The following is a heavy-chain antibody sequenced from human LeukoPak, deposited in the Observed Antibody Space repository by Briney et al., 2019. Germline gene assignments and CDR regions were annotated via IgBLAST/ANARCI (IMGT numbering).Heavy chain of an antibody. Sequence: PGGSLRLSCAASGFTFSDYYMSWILQAPGKGLEWVSYISSSGSTIYYADSVKGRFTISRDNAKNSLYLQMNSLRAEDTAVYYCARDLAALEYYFDYWGQGTLVTVAS. CDR1: GFTFSDYY. CDR2: ISSSGSTI. J-gene: IGHJ4*02. D-gene: IGHD6-13*01. V-gene: IGHV3-11*01. CDR3: ARDLAALEYYFDY.